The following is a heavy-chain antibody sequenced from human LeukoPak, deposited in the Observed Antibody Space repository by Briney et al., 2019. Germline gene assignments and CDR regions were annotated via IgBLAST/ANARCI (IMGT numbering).Heavy chain of an antibody. D-gene: IGHD3/OR15-3a*01. V-gene: IGHV3-7*01. CDR3: ARITWTGVAY. J-gene: IGHJ4*02. CDR2: INEGGSQK. CDR1: GFTFGGYW. Sequence: GGSLRLSCAASGFTFGGYWMSWVRQAPGKGLQWVADINEGGSQKFVVDPVKGRFTVSRDNARNSLYLHMNSLRVEDTATYYCARITWTGVAYWGQGTLVTVSS.